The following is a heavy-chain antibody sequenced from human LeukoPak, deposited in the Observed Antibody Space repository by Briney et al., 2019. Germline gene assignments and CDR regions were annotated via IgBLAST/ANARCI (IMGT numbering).Heavy chain of an antibody. CDR3: ATGLNMITFGGASFDY. Sequence: ASVKVSCKVSGYTLTELSMHWVRQAPGKGLEWMGGFDPEDGETIYAQKFQGRVTMTEDTSTDTAYMELSSLRSEDTAVYYCATGLNMITFGGASFDYWGQGTLVTVSS. V-gene: IGHV1-24*01. D-gene: IGHD3-16*01. CDR1: GYTLTELS. CDR2: FDPEDGET. J-gene: IGHJ4*02.